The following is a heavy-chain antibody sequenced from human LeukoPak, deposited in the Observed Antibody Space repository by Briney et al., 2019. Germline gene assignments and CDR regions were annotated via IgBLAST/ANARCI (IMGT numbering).Heavy chain of an antibody. J-gene: IGHJ4*02. V-gene: IGHV3-30*02. D-gene: IGHD4-17*01. CDR1: GFSFSSFG. Sequence: PEGSLRLSCAASGFSFSSFGMHWVRQAPGKGLEWVTSIRYDGSRKHYTDSVKGRFTISRDNSKNTLYLQMNSLRDEDTAVYYCAKDYGDFGDSSSYLDHWGQGTLVTVSS. CDR2: IRYDGSRK. CDR3: AKDYGDFGDSSSYLDH.